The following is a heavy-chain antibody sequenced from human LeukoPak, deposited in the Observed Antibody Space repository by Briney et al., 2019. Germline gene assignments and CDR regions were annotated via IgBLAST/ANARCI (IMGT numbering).Heavy chain of an antibody. Sequence: RGSLRLSCAAPGFTFSNYWMHWVRQAPRKGLVWVSRINSDGSGTGYADSVKGRFTISRDNAKNTLYLQMNSLRAEDTAVYYCAGRSAGNLEYWGQGTLVSVSS. CDR2: INSDGSGT. J-gene: IGHJ4*02. CDR1: GFTFSNYW. D-gene: IGHD2-15*01. CDR3: AGRSAGNLEY. V-gene: IGHV3-74*01.